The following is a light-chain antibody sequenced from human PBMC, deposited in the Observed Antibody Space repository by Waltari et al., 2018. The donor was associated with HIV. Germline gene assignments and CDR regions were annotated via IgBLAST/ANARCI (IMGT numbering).Light chain of an antibody. CDR1: SPNTGANS. V-gene: IGLV1-51*02. Sequence: QSVLTQPPSTSAAPGQQVTIPSPASSPNTGANSITWYHHLPGTAPKLLIYENNKRPSGIPDRFSGSKSGTSATLGITGLQTGDEADYYCGTWDSSLSAGVFGGGTKLTVL. CDR2: ENN. CDR3: GTWDSSLSAGV. J-gene: IGLJ2*01.